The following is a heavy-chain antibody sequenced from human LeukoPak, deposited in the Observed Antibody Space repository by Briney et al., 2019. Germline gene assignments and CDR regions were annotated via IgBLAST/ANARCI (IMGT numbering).Heavy chain of an antibody. D-gene: IGHD6-19*01. CDR2: INHSGST. CDR1: GGSFSGYY. J-gene: IGHJ4*02. Sequence: SETLSLTCAVYGGSFSGYYWSWIRQPPGKGLEWIGEINHSGSTNYNPSLKSRVTISVDTSKNQLSLKLSSVTAADTAVYYCARVSGYSSGWYVARPKNYFDYWGQGTLVTVSS. CDR3: ARVSGYSSGWYVARPKNYFDY. V-gene: IGHV4-34*01.